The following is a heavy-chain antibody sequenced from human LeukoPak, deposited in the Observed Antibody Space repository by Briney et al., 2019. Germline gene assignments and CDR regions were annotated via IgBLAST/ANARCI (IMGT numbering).Heavy chain of an antibody. Sequence: ASVKVSCKASGYTFTGYYMHWVRQAPGQGLEWMGWINPNSGGTNYAQKFQGRVTMTRDTSISTAYMELSRLRSDDTAVYYCAGGDVPWPYYFDYWGQGTLVTVSS. V-gene: IGHV1-2*02. J-gene: IGHJ4*02. CDR2: INPNSGGT. CDR1: GYTFTGYY. D-gene: IGHD5-24*01. CDR3: AGGDVPWPYYFDY.